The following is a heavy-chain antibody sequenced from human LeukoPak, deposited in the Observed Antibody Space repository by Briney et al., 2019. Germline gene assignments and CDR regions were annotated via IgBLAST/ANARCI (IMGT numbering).Heavy chain of an antibody. J-gene: IGHJ3*02. CDR1: GFTFSSYG. V-gene: IGHV3-30*18. CDR2: ISYDGSNK. D-gene: IGHD4-17*01. CDR3: AKVTYGDYGDAFDI. Sequence: PGGSLRLSCAASGFTFSSYGMHWVRQAPGKGLEWVAVISYDGSNKYYVDSVKGRFTISRDNSKNTLYLQMNSLRAEDTAVYYCAKVTYGDYGDAFDIWGQGTMVTVSS.